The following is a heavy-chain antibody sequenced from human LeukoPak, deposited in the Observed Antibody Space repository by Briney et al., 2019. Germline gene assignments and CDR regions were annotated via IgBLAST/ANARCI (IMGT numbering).Heavy chain of an antibody. CDR1: GFTFSSYG. V-gene: IGHV3-30*02. J-gene: IGHJ4*02. Sequence: TGGSLRLSCAASGFTFSSYGMHWVRQAPGKGLEWVAFIRYDGSNKYYADSVKGRFTISRDNSKNTLYLQMNSLRAEDTAVYYCAKGGYGDYGGHYWGQGTLVTVSS. D-gene: IGHD4-17*01. CDR3: AKGGYGDYGGHY. CDR2: IRYDGSNK.